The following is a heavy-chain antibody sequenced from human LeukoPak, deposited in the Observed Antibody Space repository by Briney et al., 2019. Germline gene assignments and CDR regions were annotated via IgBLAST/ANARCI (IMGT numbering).Heavy chain of an antibody. CDR1: GFTFSTYA. CDR3: VKDEGFYYGSGSYVSDGGSDF. D-gene: IGHD3-10*01. J-gene: IGHJ4*02. Sequence: GGSLRLSCSASGFTFSTYAMHWVRQAPGKGLEHVSAITANGGGTYYADSLKGRLTISRDNSKNTLHLQMSSLRAEDTAVYYCVKDEGFYYGSGSYVSDGGSDFWGQGTLVTVSS. CDR2: ITANGGGT. V-gene: IGHV3-64D*09.